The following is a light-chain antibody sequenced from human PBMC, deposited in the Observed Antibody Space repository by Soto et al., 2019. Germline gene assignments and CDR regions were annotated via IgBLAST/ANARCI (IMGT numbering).Light chain of an antibody. V-gene: IGKV1-9*01. J-gene: IGKJ4*01. CDR2: AAS. CDR3: QQFNTYPLT. Sequence: DIQLTQSPSFLSASVGDRVTITCRASQGINDYLAWYQQKPGKAPKLLIYAASTLQSEVPSRFSGSASGTEFTLTNSSLQPEDFAAYYCQQFNTYPLTFGGGTKAEVK. CDR1: QGINDY.